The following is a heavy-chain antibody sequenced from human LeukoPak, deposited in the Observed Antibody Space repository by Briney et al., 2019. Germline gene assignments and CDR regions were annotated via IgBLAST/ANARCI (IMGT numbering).Heavy chain of an antibody. J-gene: IGHJ4*02. CDR2: IYYSGST. CDR1: GGSISSGGYY. CDR3: ARVPHVDTAMVLDY. D-gene: IGHD5-18*01. Sequence: TLSLTCTVSGGSISSGGYYWSWIRQHPGKGLEWIGHIYYSGSTYYNPSLKSRVTISVDTSKNQFSLKLSSVTAADTAVYYCARVPHVDTAMVLDYWGREPWSPSPQ. V-gene: IGHV4-31*03.